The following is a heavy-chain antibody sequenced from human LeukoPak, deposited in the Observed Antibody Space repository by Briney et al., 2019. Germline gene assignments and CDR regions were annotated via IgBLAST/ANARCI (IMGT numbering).Heavy chain of an antibody. CDR1: GGSISSSNW. Sequence: SGTLSLTCAVSGGSISSSNWWSWVRQPPGKGLEWIGEIYHSGSTNYNPSLKSRVTISVDKSKNQFSLKLSSVTAADTAVYYCAREGAYCGGDCSVDPLYYYYYYMDVWGKGTTVTISS. J-gene: IGHJ6*03. D-gene: IGHD2-21*02. V-gene: IGHV4-4*02. CDR2: IYHSGST. CDR3: AREGAYCGGDCSVDPLYYYYYYMDV.